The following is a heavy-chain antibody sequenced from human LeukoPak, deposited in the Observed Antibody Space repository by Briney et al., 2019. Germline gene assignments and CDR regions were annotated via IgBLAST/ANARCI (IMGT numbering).Heavy chain of an antibody. CDR3: ARGQYDFWSGYYYFDY. CDR1: GGSISSSSYY. V-gene: IGHV4-39*07. J-gene: IGHJ4*02. Sequence: SETLSLTCTVSGGSISSSSYYWGWIRQPPGKGLEWIGSIYYSGSTYYNPSLKSRVTISVDTSKNQFSLKLSSVTAADTAVYYCARGQYDFWSGYYYFDYWGQGTLVTVSS. CDR2: IYYSGST. D-gene: IGHD3-3*01.